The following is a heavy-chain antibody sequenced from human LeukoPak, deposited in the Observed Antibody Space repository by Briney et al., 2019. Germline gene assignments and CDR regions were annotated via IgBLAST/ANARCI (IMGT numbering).Heavy chain of an antibody. CDR2: MNPNSGNT. CDR3: ARGLGWELHSDYFDY. J-gene: IGHJ4*02. D-gene: IGHD1-26*01. CDR1: GYTFTSYD. Sequence: ASVKVSCKASGYTFTSYDINWVRQATGQGLEWMGWMNPNSGNTGYAQKFQGRVTITGNTSISTAYMELSSLRSEDTAVYYCARGLGWELHSDYFDYWGQGTLVTVSS. V-gene: IGHV1-8*03.